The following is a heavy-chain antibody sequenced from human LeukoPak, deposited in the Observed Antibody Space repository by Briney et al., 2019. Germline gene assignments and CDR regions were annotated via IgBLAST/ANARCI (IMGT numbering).Heavy chain of an antibody. J-gene: IGHJ4*02. CDR2: IYYTGT. D-gene: IGHD7-27*01. V-gene: IGHV4-59*02. CDR3: ASRKLGNDY. CDR1: GGSVTDYY. Sequence: PSETLSLTWTVSGGSVTDYYWSWIRQSPGKGLEWIGYIYYTGTSYNPSLKSRVTISADTSKNQFSLKLISVTAADTAVYYCASRKLGNDYWGQGTLVTVSS.